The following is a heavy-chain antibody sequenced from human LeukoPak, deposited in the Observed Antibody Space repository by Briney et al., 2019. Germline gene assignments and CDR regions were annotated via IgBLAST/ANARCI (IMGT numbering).Heavy chain of an antibody. D-gene: IGHD1-26*01. CDR3: ARDGRIVGALDY. CDR1: GGSFSAYY. J-gene: IGHJ4*02. CDR2: IYYSGST. Sequence: PSETLSLTCAVYGGSFSAYYWSWIRQPPGKGLEWIGYIYYSGSTYYNPSLKSRVTISVDTSKNQFSLKLSSVTAADTAVYYCARDGRIVGALDYWGQGTLVTVSS. V-gene: IGHV4-30-4*08.